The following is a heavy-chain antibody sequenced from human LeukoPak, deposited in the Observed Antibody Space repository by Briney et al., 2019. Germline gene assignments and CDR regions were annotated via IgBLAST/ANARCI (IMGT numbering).Heavy chain of an antibody. CDR3: ARVRDYYDPGWFDP. CDR1: GGSISSYY. J-gene: IGHJ5*02. CDR2: IYYSGST. Sequence: SETLSLTCTVSGGSISSYYWSWIRQPPGKGLEWIGYIYYSGSTNYNPSLKSRVTISVDTSKNQFSLKLSSVTAADTAVYYCARVRDYYDPGWFDPWGRGTLVTVSS. D-gene: IGHD3-22*01. V-gene: IGHV4-59*01.